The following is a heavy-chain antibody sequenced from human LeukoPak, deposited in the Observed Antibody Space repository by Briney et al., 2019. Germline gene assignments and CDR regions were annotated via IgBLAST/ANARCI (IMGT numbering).Heavy chain of an antibody. V-gene: IGHV4-39*01. CDR2: INYSGST. CDR1: GGSISISNYY. J-gene: IGHJ4*02. D-gene: IGHD6-13*01. Sequence: PSETLSLTCTVSGGSISISNYYWAWMRQPPGKGLEWIGSINYSGSTYYTPSLRSRVTMSVDTSKNQFSLKVSSVTAADTAVYYCASYMVAADTKYYFDHWGQRTLVTVSS. CDR3: ASYMVAADTKYYFDH.